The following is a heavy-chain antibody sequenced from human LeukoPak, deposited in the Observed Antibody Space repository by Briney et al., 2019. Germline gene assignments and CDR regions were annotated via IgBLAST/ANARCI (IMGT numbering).Heavy chain of an antibody. D-gene: IGHD1-26*01. Sequence: GGSLRLSCATSGFTFSSYWMHWVRQAPGKGLVWVSRINSDGSSTSYVDSVKGRFTISRDNAKDTLYLQMNSLRAEDTAVYYCARRGGSPLGAFDIWGQGTKVTVSS. CDR1: GFTFSSYW. J-gene: IGHJ3*02. CDR3: ARRGGSPLGAFDI. V-gene: IGHV3-74*01. CDR2: INSDGSST.